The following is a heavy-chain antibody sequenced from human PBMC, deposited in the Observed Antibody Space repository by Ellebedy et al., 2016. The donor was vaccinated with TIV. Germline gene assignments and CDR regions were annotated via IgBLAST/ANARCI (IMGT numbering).Heavy chain of an antibody. CDR1: SYSISSGYY. J-gene: IGHJ4*02. CDR2: IYHSGST. V-gene: IGHV4-38-2*02. Sequence: SETLSLTCTVSSYSISSGYYWGWIRQPPGKGLEWIGSIYHSGSTDYNPSLRNRVTISVDKSKNQFSLNLTSVTAAETAVYYCARYDVLTGYFFYWGQGTLVTVSS. D-gene: IGHD3-9*01. CDR3: ARYDVLTGYFFY.